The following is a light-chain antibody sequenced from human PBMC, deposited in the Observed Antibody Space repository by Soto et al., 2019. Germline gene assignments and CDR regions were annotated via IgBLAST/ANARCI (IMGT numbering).Light chain of an antibody. Sequence: QSVLTQPPSASGTPGQRVTISCSGSSSNIGSNTVNWYQQLPGTAPKLLIYSNNQRPSGVPDRFSGSKSGPSASLAISGLQSEDEADYYCAAWDDSLNGPVFGGGTQLTVL. CDR1: SSNIGSNT. CDR2: SNN. V-gene: IGLV1-44*01. CDR3: AAWDDSLNGPV. J-gene: IGLJ7*01.